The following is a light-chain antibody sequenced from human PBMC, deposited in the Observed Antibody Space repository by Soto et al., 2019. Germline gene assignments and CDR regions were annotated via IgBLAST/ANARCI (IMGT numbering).Light chain of an antibody. CDR1: QSISSW. CDR3: QQYNSYSRT. CDR2: DAS. J-gene: IGKJ3*01. V-gene: IGKV1-5*01. Sequence: DIQLTQSPSFLSASVGDRVTITCRASQSISSWLAWYQQKPGKAPKLLIYDASSLESGVPSRFSGSGSGTEFTLTISSLQPDDFATYYCQQYNSYSRTFGPGTKVDIK.